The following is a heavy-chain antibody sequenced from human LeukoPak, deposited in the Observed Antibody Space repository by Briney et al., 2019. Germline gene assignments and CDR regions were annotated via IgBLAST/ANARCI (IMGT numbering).Heavy chain of an antibody. V-gene: IGHV4-59*08. D-gene: IGHD1-26*01. CDR2: IYYSGST. Sequence: GSLRLSCAASGFTFSSYAMSWVRQAPGKGLEWIGYIYYSGSTNYNPSLKSRVTISVDTSKNQFSLKLSSVTAADTAVYYCARLLGEWELRADAAFDIWGQGTMVTVSS. CDR1: GFTFSSYA. CDR3: ARLLGEWELRADAAFDI. J-gene: IGHJ3*02.